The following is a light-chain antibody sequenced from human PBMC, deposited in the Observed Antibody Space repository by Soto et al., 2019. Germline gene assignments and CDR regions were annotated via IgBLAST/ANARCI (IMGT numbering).Light chain of an antibody. CDR1: QTIQTH. Sequence: DIQMTQSPSPLSASVGDSVTITCRASQTIQTHLSWYRHKPGRAPELLIYAASRLQTGVPSRFSGSGSGTYFILSISNLRPEDFATYYCQQTYSTPGTFGQGTKVEVK. J-gene: IGKJ1*01. CDR2: AAS. V-gene: IGKV1-39*01. CDR3: QQTYSTPGT.